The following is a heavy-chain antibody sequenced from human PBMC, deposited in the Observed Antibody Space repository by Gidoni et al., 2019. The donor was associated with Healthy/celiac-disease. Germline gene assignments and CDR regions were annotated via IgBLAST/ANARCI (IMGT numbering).Heavy chain of an antibody. CDR1: GGSLSSYY. D-gene: IGHD2-8*01. V-gene: IGHV4-59*01. Sequence: QVQLQESGPGLVKTSETLSLTCTVSGGSLSSYYWSWLRQPPGKGLEWIAYIYYSGSTNYNPSLKSRVTISVDTSKNQCSLKLSSVTAADTAVYYCARGWVYAANNWFDPWGQGTLVTVSS. J-gene: IGHJ5*02. CDR3: ARGWVYAANNWFDP. CDR2: IYYSGST.